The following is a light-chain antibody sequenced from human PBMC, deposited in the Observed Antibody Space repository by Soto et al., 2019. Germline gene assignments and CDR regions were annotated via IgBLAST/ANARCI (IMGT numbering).Light chain of an antibody. CDR1: QDIASF. J-gene: IGKJ1*01. V-gene: IGKV1-9*01. Sequence: DIQLTQSPSFLSASVGDRVSITCRASQDIASFLAWYQQKPGKAPKILVYAASTLQRGVPSRFSGRGSGTEFMLTISGLQPEDFATYYCQQPMNYPWTFGQGTKVDVK. CDR3: QQPMNYPWT. CDR2: AAS.